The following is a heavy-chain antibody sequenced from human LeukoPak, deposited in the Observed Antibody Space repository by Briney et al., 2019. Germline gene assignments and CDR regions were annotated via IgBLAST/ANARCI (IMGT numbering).Heavy chain of an antibody. Sequence: PSETLSLTCTVSGSSINNNFWTWIRQPPGKGLEWIGYIYSSGSASYNPSIKSRVIISGDTSKNQLSLKLTSVTAADTAVYFCARHRDYYDTWGRGTLVTVSS. CDR1: GSSINNNF. D-gene: IGHD3-22*01. J-gene: IGHJ4*01. CDR3: ARHRDYYDT. CDR2: IYSSGSA. V-gene: IGHV4-59*08.